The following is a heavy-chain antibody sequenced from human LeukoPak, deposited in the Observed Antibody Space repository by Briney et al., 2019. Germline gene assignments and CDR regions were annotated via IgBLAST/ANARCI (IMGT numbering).Heavy chain of an antibody. CDR2: ISYDGINK. Sequence: GGSLRLSCAASRFIFSHYAMHWVRQAPGKGLEWVAVISYDGINKYYADSVKGRFTISRDNSKNTLYLQMNSLRLEDTAVYYCAKDGEGGYKKFDYWGQGTLVTVSS. CDR3: AKDGEGGYKKFDY. D-gene: IGHD5-24*01. J-gene: IGHJ4*02. CDR1: RFIFSHYA. V-gene: IGHV3-30-3*01.